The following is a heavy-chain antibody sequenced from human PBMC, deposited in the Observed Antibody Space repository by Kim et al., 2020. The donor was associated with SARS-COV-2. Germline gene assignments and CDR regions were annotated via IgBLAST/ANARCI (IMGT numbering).Heavy chain of an antibody. J-gene: IGHJ6*02. D-gene: IGHD3-10*01. CDR3: ARDRGVATTYGMDV. V-gene: IGHV3-20*01. Sequence: DSGKCRFTISRDNAKNSLYLQMNSLRAEDTALYHCARDRGVATTYGMDVWGQGTTVTVSS.